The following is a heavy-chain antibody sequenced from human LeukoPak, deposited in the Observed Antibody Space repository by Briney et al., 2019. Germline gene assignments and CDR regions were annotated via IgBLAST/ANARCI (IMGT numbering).Heavy chain of an antibody. CDR1: GYTFTSYA. CDR3: ARDYYGGKPYNWFDP. D-gene: IGHD3-10*01. V-gene: IGHV1-3*01. J-gene: IGHJ5*02. Sequence: ASVKVSCKASGYTFTSYAMHWVRQAPGQRLEWMGWINAGNGNTKYSRKFQGRVTITRDTSASTAYMELSSLRSEDTAVYYCARDYYGGKPYNWFDPWGQGTLVTVSS. CDR2: INAGNGNT.